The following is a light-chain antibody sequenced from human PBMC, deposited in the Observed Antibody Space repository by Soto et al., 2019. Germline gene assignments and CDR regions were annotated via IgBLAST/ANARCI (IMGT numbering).Light chain of an antibody. V-gene: IGKV3-20*01. J-gene: IGKJ2*01. CDR1: QSVSSSY. CDR3: HQYGSSPYT. CDR2: GAS. Sequence: EIVLTQSPGTLSLSPGERATLSCRASQSVSSSYLAWYQQKLGQAPRLLIYGASSRATRIPDRFSGSGSGTDFTLTISRLEPEDFAVYYCHQYGSSPYTFCQQTKLEIK.